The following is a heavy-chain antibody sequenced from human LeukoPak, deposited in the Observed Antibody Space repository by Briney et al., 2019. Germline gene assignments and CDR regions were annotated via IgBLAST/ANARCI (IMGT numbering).Heavy chain of an antibody. CDR3: ARGSSSYYMDV. CDR1: GGSFSGYY. V-gene: IGHV4-34*01. J-gene: IGHJ6*03. Sequence: PSETLSLTCAVYGGSFSGYYWSLIRQPPGKGLEWIGEINHSGSTNYNPSLKSRVTISVDTSKNQFSLKLSSVTAADTAVYYCARGSSSYYMDVWGKGTTVTVSS. CDR2: INHSGST. D-gene: IGHD3-10*01.